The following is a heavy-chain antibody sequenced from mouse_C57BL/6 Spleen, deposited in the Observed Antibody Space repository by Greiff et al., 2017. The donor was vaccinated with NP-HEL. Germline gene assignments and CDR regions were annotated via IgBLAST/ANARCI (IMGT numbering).Heavy chain of an antibody. D-gene: IGHD2-3*01. Sequence: VQLQQSGPELVKPGASVKISCKASGYAFSSSWMNWVKQRPGKGLEWIGRIYPGDGDTNYNGKFKGKATLTADKSSSTAYMQLSSLTSEDSAVYFCASSLYESWFAYWGQGTLVTVSA. CDR3: ASSLYESWFAY. CDR2: IYPGDGDT. V-gene: IGHV1-82*01. CDR1: GYAFSSSW. J-gene: IGHJ3*01.